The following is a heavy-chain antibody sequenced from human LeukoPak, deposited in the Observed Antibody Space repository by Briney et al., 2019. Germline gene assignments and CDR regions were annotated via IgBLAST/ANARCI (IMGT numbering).Heavy chain of an antibody. V-gene: IGHV4-31*03. D-gene: IGHD4-17*01. J-gene: IGHJ6*02. Sequence: SQTLSLTCTVSGGSISSGGYYWSWIRQHPGKGLEWIGYIYYSGSTYYNPSLKSRVTISVDTSKNQFSLKLSSVTAADTAVYYCTRDSHDYGDYYYYGMDVWGQGTTVTVSS. CDR3: TRDSHDYGDYYYYGMDV. CDR1: GGSISSGGYY. CDR2: IYYSGST.